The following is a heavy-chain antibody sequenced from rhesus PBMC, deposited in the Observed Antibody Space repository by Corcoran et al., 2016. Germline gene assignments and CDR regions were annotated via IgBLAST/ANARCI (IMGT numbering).Heavy chain of an antibody. Sequence: QVPLQESGPGGVKPSETLSLTFAVPAGSLSDSYLWRWIRHPPGKGLEWIGYIYGTSTNTNYNPSLKSRVTISKDTSKNQFSLRLTSVTAADTAVYTCARETLTGRIFDYWGQGVLVTVSS. D-gene: IGHD1-26*01. J-gene: IGHJ4*01. CDR1: AGSLSDSYL. V-gene: IGHV4S10*01. CDR3: ARETLTGRIFDY. CDR2: IYGTSTNT.